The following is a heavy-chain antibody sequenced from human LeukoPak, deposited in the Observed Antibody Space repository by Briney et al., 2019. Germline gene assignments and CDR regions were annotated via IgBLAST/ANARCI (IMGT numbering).Heavy chain of an antibody. CDR3: VRGGWYGADY. J-gene: IGHJ4*02. D-gene: IGHD6-19*01. Sequence: GGSLRLSCAASGFTFSSYWMHWVRQAPGKGLEWVSRINGDGSNTYYADSVKGRFTISRDNAKNTLCLQMNSLRAEDTAVYYCVRGGWYGADYWGQGTLVTVSS. CDR1: GFTFSSYW. V-gene: IGHV3-74*01. CDR2: INGDGSNT.